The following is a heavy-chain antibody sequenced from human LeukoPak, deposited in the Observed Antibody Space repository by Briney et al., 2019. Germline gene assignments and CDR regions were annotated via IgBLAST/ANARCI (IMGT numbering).Heavy chain of an antibody. V-gene: IGHV1-46*01. CDR2: INPNGGST. CDR3: VRGASVGAFDY. D-gene: IGHD1-26*01. J-gene: IGHJ4*02. CDR1: GYTFTTYY. Sequence: ASVKVSCKASGYTFTTYYLHWVRQAPGQGLEWMGIINPNGGSTNYAQNFQGRVTMTRDTSTSTVYMELSNLRSEDTALYYCVRGASVGAFDYWGAGGLVTVSS.